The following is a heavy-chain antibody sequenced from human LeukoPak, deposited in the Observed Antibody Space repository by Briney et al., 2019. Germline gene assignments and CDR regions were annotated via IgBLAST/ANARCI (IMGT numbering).Heavy chain of an antibody. CDR2: ITSSSSHM. D-gene: IGHD4-23*01. CDR3: AKEFRRHFGYGGGDY. V-gene: IGHV3-21*03. J-gene: IGHJ4*02. CDR1: GFTFSSYS. Sequence: GGSLRLSCAASGFTFSSYSVIWVRQAPGKGLEWVSSITSSSSHMSYADSLKGRFTISRDNAKNSLYLQMNSLRAEDTAVYYCAKEFRRHFGYGGGDYWGQGTLVTVSS.